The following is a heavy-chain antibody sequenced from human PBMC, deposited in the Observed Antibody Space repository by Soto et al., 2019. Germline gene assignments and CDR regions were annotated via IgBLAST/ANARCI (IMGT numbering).Heavy chain of an antibody. CDR1: GGTFSSYT. CDR2: IIPILGIA. J-gene: IGHJ4*02. V-gene: IGHV1-69*02. CDR3: AGGGGYDFWSGYPQPHYFDY. Sequence: QVQLVQSGAEVKKPGSSVKVSCKASGGTFSSYTISWVRQAPGQGLEWMGRIIPILGIANYAQKFQGRVTITADKSTSTAYMELSSLRFEDTAVYYCAGGGGYDFWSGYPQPHYFDYWGQGTLVTVSS. D-gene: IGHD3-3*01.